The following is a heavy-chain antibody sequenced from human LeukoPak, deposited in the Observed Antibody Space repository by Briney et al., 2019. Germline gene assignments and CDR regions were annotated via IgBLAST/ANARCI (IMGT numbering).Heavy chain of an antibody. J-gene: IGHJ4*02. V-gene: IGHV3-15*01. CDR1: GFTFSSYA. CDR2: IKSKTDGGTT. D-gene: IGHD1-14*01. CDR3: TTGPDTGRDY. Sequence: GGSLRLSCAASGFTFSSYAMSWVRQAPGRGLEWVGRIKSKTDGGTTDYAAPVNGRFTISRDDSKNTLYLQMNSLETEDTAVYYCTTGPDTGRDYWGQGTLVTVSS.